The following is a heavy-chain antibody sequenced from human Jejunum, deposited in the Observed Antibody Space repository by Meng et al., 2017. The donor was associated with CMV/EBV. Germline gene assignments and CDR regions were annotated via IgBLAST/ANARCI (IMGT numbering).Heavy chain of an antibody. CDR3: ATDLRLTTNY. CDR1: GVTFREYY. D-gene: IGHD4-11*01. CDR2: ISGGGHTL. Sequence: SCEGAGVTFREYYMAWIRKAPGKGLEWVSYISGGGHTLNYVDSVKGRFTISRDNSKSTLYLQMNSLRSEDTAIYYCATDLRLTTNYWGHGTLVTVSS. V-gene: IGHV3-11*04. J-gene: IGHJ4*01.